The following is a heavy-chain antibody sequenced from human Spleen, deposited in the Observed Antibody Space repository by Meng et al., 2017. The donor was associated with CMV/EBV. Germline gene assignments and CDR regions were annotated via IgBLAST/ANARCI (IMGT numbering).Heavy chain of an antibody. CDR1: GFIFDDYA. CDR2: INGNSGTI. V-gene: IGHV3-9*01. D-gene: IGHD4-23*01. CDR3: VKDRPRGGGRNSVGDAFEI. J-gene: IGHJ3*02. Sequence: GGSLRLSCAASGFIFDDYAMHWVRQAPGKGLEWVSTINGNSGTIAYADSLKGRFTISRDNAKNSLYLQVNSLRPEDTALYYCVKDRPRGGGRNSVGDAFEIWGRGTMVTVSS.